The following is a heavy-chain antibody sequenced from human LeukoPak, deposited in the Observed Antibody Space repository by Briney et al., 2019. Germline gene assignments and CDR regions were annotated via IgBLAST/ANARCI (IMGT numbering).Heavy chain of an antibody. Sequence: PSETLSLTCTVSGGSISSSSYYWGWIRQPPGKGLEWIGSIYYSGSTYYNPSLKSRVTISVDTSKNQFSLKLSSVTAADTAVYYCARARYDFWSGYPFDYWGQGTLVTVPS. CDR1: GGSISSSSYY. V-gene: IGHV4-39*07. D-gene: IGHD3-3*01. CDR3: ARARYDFWSGYPFDY. J-gene: IGHJ4*02. CDR2: IYYSGST.